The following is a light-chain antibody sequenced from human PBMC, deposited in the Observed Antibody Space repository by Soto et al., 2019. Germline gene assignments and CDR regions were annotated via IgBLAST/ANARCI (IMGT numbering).Light chain of an antibody. Sequence: VLTQSPATLSLSPGERATLSCRASLNVNSYLAWYQQKPGQAPRLLIYDASNRAPGIPARFSGSGSGTDFSPPISSREPEDFSVYYCQQRQYWPPITFGQGTRLEIK. CDR2: DAS. CDR1: LNVNSY. V-gene: IGKV3-11*01. CDR3: QQRQYWPPIT. J-gene: IGKJ5*01.